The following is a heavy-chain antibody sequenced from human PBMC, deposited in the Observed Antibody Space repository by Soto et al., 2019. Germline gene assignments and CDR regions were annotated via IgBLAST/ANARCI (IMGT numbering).Heavy chain of an antibody. V-gene: IGHV1-3*01. CDR1: GYTFTSNT. CDR3: ARDVSPALDY. Sequence: GASVKVSCKASGYTFTSNTIHWLRQAPGQRPEWVGWISAGSGITKYSQKSQGRVSITRDTSASTAYMELSGLASEDTAVYYCARDVSPALDYWGQGTLVTVSS. CDR2: ISAGSGIT. J-gene: IGHJ4*01.